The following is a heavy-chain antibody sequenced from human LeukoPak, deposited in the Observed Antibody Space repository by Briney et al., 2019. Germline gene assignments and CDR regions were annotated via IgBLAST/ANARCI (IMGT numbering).Heavy chain of an antibody. CDR1: GYSFTSYG. J-gene: IGHJ5*02. CDR2: ISAYNGNT. CDR3: ARDSSSWYVIGWFDP. D-gene: IGHD6-13*01. V-gene: IGHV1-18*01. Sequence: ASVKVSCKASGYSFTSYGISWVRQAPGQGLEWMGWISAYNGNTNYAQKLQGRVTMTTDTSTSTAYMELRSLRSDDTAVYYCARDSSSWYVIGWFDPWGQGTLVTVSS.